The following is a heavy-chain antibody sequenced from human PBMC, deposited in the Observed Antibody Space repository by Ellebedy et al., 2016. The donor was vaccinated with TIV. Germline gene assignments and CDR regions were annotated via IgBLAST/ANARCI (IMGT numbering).Heavy chain of an antibody. D-gene: IGHD6-19*01. Sequence: SVKVSCXASGCTFSSYAISWVRQAPGQGLEWMGGIIPIFGTANYAQKFQGRVTITADESTSTAYMELSSLRSEDTAVYYCATEMSVAGTGFDYWGQGTLVTVSS. CDR2: IIPIFGTA. CDR1: GCTFSSYA. CDR3: ATEMSVAGTGFDY. V-gene: IGHV1-69*13. J-gene: IGHJ4*02.